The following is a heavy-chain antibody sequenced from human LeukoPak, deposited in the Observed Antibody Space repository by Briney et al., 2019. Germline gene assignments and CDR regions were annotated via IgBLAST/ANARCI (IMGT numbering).Heavy chain of an antibody. CDR1: GFTFSSFW. D-gene: IGHD6-13*01. CDR3: ARDRYSSS. V-gene: IGHV3-7*01. CDR2: IKEDGSEK. Sequence: PGGSLRLSCAASGFTFSSFWMNWVRQAPGKGLEWVANIKEDGSEKYYVDSVKGRFTISRDNAKNSLYLQMNSLRVEDTAVYYCARDRYSSSWGQGTLVTVSS. J-gene: IGHJ4*02.